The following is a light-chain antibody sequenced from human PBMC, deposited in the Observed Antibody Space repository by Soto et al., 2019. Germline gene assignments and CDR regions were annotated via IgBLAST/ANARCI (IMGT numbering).Light chain of an antibody. CDR3: QKCKIAPFT. V-gene: IGKV1-27*01. Sequence: DIQMTQSPSSLSAFVGDTVTITCRASQDISNFLAWYQQKPGKVRKLLIYAASTLQSGVPSRFSGSGSGTDFTLTISSLQPEDVATYYCQKCKIAPFTFGGGTKVEMK. CDR1: QDISNF. J-gene: IGKJ4*01. CDR2: AAS.